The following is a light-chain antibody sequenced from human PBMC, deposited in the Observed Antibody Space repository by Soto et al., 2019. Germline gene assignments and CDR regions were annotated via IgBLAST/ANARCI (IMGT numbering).Light chain of an antibody. V-gene: IGLV1-44*01. Sequence: QSVLTQPPSASGTPGQRVTISCSGSNSNIGSNTVTWYQQLPGTAPILLIYSNNQRSSVVPDRFSGSRSGTSGSLAISGLQSEDEADYYCATWDDRLNGYVFGSGTKLTVL. CDR2: SNN. J-gene: IGLJ1*01. CDR3: ATWDDRLNGYV. CDR1: NSNIGSNT.